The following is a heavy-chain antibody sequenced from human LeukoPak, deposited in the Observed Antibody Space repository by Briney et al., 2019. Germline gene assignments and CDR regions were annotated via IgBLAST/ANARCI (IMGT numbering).Heavy chain of an antibody. V-gene: IGHV3-48*01. D-gene: IGHD6-19*01. CDR1: GFTFSSYS. CDR3: AKDKRRAVAGADY. J-gene: IGHJ4*02. Sequence: GGSLRLSCAASGFTFSSYSMNWVRQAPGKGLEWVSYISSSSSTIYYADSVKGRFTISRDNAKNSLYLQMNSLRAEDTAVYYCAKDKRRAVAGADYWGQGTLVTVSS. CDR2: ISSSSSTI.